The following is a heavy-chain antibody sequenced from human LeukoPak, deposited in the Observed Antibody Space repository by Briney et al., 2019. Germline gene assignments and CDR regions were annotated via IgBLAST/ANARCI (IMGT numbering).Heavy chain of an antibody. CDR2: ISAYNGNT. J-gene: IGHJ6*03. Sequence: GASVKVSCKASGYTFTSYGISWVRQAPGQGLEWMGWISAYNGNTNYAQTLQGRVTMTTDTPTSTAYMELRSLRSDDTAVYYCARDDPHYDILTGYYTPIGYYYFMDVWGKGTTVTVSS. CDR3: ARDDPHYDILTGYYTPIGYYYFMDV. D-gene: IGHD3-9*01. V-gene: IGHV1-18*01. CDR1: GYTFTSYG.